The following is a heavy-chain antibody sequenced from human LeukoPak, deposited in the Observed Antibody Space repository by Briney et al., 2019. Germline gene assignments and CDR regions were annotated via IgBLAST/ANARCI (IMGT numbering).Heavy chain of an antibody. CDR1: EFIVSNYE. Sequence: GGSLRLSCAASEFIVSNYEMNWVRQAPGKGLEWISYISSSGSTIYYADSVKGRFTISRDNSKNTLYLQMNSLRAEDTAVYYCARDDSSGWYHYMDVWGKGTTVTISS. J-gene: IGHJ6*03. V-gene: IGHV3-48*03. CDR3: ARDDSSGWYHYMDV. D-gene: IGHD6-19*01. CDR2: ISSSGSTI.